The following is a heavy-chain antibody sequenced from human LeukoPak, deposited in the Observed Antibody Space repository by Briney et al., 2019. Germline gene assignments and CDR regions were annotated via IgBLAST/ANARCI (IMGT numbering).Heavy chain of an antibody. CDR1: GFTFSSYA. Sequence: GGSLRLSCAASGFTFSSYAMSWVRQAPGKGLEWVSAISGSGGSTYYADSVKGRFTISRDNSKNTLYLQMNSLRAEDTAVYYCAKANGGYSYGYPEFDYWGQGTLVTVSS. J-gene: IGHJ4*02. CDR3: AKANGGYSYGYPEFDY. D-gene: IGHD5-18*01. CDR2: ISGSGGST. V-gene: IGHV3-23*01.